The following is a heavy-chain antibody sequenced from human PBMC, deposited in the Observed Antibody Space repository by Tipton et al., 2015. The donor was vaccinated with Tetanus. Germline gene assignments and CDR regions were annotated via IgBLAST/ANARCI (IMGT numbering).Heavy chain of an antibody. V-gene: IGHV1-8*02. J-gene: IGHJ6*02. CDR2: LNPKSGSA. CDR3: ASGGSIRRGLDV. CDR1: GYTFTSYG. D-gene: IGHD2-2*01. Sequence: QLVQSGAEVKKPGASVKVSCKASGYTFTSYGLNWVRKAAGRGFEWMGWLNPKSGSAAYAPRFQGRVTMTTNTSITTAFMEVASLTYEDTAVYYCASGGSIRRGLDVWGHGTSVTVSS.